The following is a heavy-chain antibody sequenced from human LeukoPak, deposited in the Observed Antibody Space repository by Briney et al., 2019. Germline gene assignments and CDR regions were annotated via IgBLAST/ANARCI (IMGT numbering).Heavy chain of an antibody. Sequence: AGGSLRLSCAASGFTFSDYYMSWIRQAPGKGLEWVSYISGSDSIGYYADSVKGRFTISRDNSKNTLYLQMNSLRAEDTAVYYCAKGAMVRGSKRYFDYWGQGTLVTVSS. CDR3: AKGAMVRGSKRYFDY. V-gene: IGHV3-11*01. CDR2: ISGSDSIG. D-gene: IGHD3-10*01. J-gene: IGHJ4*02. CDR1: GFTFSDYY.